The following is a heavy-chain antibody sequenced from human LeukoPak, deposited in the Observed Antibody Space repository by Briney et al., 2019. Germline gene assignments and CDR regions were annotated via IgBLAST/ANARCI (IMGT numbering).Heavy chain of an antibody. D-gene: IGHD3/OR15-3a*01. J-gene: IGHJ4*02. CDR1: GGSISSGDYY. CDR3: ARGRVDVDY. V-gene: IGHV4-30-4*02. CDR2: IYYSGTT. Sequence: PSETLSLTCTVSGGSISSGDYYWSWIRQPPGKGLEWIGYIYYSGTTYYSPSLKSRVTISVDTSKNQFSLKLSSVTAADTAVYYCARGRVDVDYWGQGTLVTVSS.